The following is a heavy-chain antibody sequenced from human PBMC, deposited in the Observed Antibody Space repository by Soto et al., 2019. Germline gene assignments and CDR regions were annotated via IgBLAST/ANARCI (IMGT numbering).Heavy chain of an antibody. Sequence: GGSLRLSCAASGFTFTTYTMYWVRQAPGKGLEWVASISRSRDYIYYADSVKGRFTISRDNAKNSLYLQMNSLRAEDTAVYYCARDRPMITFGGVIEPSEDYYGMDVWGQGTTVTVSS. CDR1: GFTFTTYT. V-gene: IGHV3-21*01. CDR2: ISRSRDYI. J-gene: IGHJ6*02. D-gene: IGHD3-16*02. CDR3: ARDRPMITFGGVIEPSEDYYGMDV.